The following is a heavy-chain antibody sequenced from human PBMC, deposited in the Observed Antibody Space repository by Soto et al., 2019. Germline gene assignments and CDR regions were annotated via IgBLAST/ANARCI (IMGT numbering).Heavy chain of an antibody. CDR1: GYSFTSYW. CDR3: ARHHSIVVVPAARYYYYYGMDV. Sequence: GESLKISCKGSGYSFTSYWIGWVRQMPGKGLEWMGIIYPGDSDTRYSPSFQGQVTISADKSISTAYLQWSSLKASPPLMYYCARHHSIVVVPAARYYYYYGMDVWGQGTTVTVSS. CDR2: IYPGDSDT. V-gene: IGHV5-51*01. J-gene: IGHJ6*02. D-gene: IGHD2-2*01.